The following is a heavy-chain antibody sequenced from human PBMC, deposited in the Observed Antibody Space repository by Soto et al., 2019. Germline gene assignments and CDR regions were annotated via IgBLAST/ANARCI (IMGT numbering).Heavy chain of an antibody. CDR1: GGSISSSSYY. J-gene: IGHJ6*02. CDR2: IYYSGST. V-gene: IGHV4-39*01. Sequence: ETLSLTCTVSGGSISSSSYYWGWIRQPPGKGLEWIGSIYYSGSTYYNPSLKSRVTISVDTSKNQFSLKLSSVTAADTAVYYCARHGGASPGYYYYGMDVWGQGTTVTVSS. D-gene: IGHD3-3*01. CDR3: ARHGGASPGYYYYGMDV.